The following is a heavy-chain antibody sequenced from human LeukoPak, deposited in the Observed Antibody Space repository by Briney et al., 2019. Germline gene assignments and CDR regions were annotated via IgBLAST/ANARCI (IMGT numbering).Heavy chain of an antibody. CDR2: IYPGDSDT. Sequence: ECLKSSCKGSGYSFTSYWISWVRQMPGKGLEWMGIIYPGDSDTRYSPSFQGQVTISADKSISTAYLQWSSLKATDTAMYYCARLVGYDISGYSSPVYYWVQGTLVTVSS. CDR3: ARLVGYDISGYSSPVYY. J-gene: IGHJ4*02. CDR1: GYSFTSYW. V-gene: IGHV5-51*01. D-gene: IGHD3-22*01.